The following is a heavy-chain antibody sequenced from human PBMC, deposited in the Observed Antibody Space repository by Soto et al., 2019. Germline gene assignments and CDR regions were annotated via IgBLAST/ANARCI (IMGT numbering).Heavy chain of an antibody. Sequence: GSLRLSCAASGFTFSSYGMHWVRQAPGKGLEWVAVISYDGSNKYYADSVKGRFTISRDNSKNTLYLQMNSLRAEDTAVYYCANLYGVLDYYYYYGMDVWGQGTTVTVS. CDR1: GFTFSSYG. CDR2: ISYDGSNK. CDR3: ANLYGVLDYYYYYGMDV. D-gene: IGHD4-17*01. J-gene: IGHJ6*02. V-gene: IGHV3-30*18.